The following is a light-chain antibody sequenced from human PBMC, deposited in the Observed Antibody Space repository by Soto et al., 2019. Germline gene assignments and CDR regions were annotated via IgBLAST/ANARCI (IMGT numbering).Light chain of an antibody. CDR2: AAS. Sequence: IQLTQSPSSLSASVGDRVTITCLASQGISNYLAWYQQKPGKVPKLLIYAASTLQSGVPSRFSGSGSGTDFTLTISRLEPKDFAVYYCQQYGSSGTFGQGTKVDIK. V-gene: IGKV1-27*01. CDR3: QQYGSSGT. J-gene: IGKJ1*01. CDR1: QGISNY.